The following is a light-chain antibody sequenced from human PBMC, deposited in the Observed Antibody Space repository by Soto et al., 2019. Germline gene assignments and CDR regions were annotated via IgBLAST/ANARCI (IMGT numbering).Light chain of an antibody. CDR2: DAS. CDR1: QSISTQ. CDR3: QQYDNLPIT. V-gene: IGKV1-33*01. J-gene: IGKJ5*01. Sequence: DTQMTQSPSALSASVGDRVTIICRASQSISTQLAWYQQKPGKAPKLLIYDASNLETGVPSKFSGSRSGTDFTFTISSLQPEDIATYYCQQYDNLPITFGQGTRLEIK.